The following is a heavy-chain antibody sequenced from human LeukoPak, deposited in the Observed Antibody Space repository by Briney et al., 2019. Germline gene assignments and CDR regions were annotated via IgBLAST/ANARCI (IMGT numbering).Heavy chain of an antibody. Sequence: PSETLSLTCTVSGGSIRSYYWNWIRQPPGKGLEWIGYIYYSGNTNYNPSLKSRVTISVDTSKNQFSLKLSSVTAADTAVYYCARLCSGGDCYHAFDIWGQGTMVTVSS. J-gene: IGHJ3*02. CDR1: GGSIRSYY. D-gene: IGHD2-21*02. CDR2: IYYSGNT. CDR3: ARLCSGGDCYHAFDI. V-gene: IGHV4-59*08.